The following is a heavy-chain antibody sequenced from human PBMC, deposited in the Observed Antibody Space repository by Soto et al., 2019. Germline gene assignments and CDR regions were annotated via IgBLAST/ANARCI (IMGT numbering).Heavy chain of an antibody. J-gene: IGHJ4*02. CDR1: GDTFNFYT. CDR2: FNPILSFS. Sequence: QVQLVQSGAEVKKPGSSVKVSCKASGDTFNFYTINWVRQAPGLGLEWMGRFNPILSFSNSALKFQGRVTLTANKATSPAYMVLSSGNSEPTPLYSCPPSLGSGSRAFDSGGRGALVPFPS. V-gene: IGHV1-69*02. CDR3: PPSLGSGSRAFDS. D-gene: IGHD3-10*01.